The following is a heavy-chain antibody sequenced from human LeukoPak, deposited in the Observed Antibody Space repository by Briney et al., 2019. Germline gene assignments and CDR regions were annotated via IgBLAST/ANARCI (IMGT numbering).Heavy chain of an antibody. J-gene: IGHJ4*02. CDR1: GYTVTGHY. Sequence: AAVKVSCQASGYTVTGHYLHWVRQAPGQGLEWMGWINPNSGVTNYAQKFQGRVTMTRDTSINTAYMELHSLTSDDTAMYYCAKDAYSGFSSSYNMDSWSQGTLVTVSS. D-gene: IGHD5-18*01. CDR2: INPNSGVT. V-gene: IGHV1-2*02. CDR3: AKDAYSGFSSSYNMDS.